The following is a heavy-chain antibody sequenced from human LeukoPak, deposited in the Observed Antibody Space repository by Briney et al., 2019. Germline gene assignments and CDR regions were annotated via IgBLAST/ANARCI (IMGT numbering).Heavy chain of an antibody. Sequence: ASVKVSCKASGYTFTNYAMNWVRQAPGQGLEWMGIINPSGGSTSYAQKFQGRVTMTRDTSTSTVYMELSSLRSEDTAVYYCARDLVYDSSGYCFDYWGQGTLVTVSS. CDR1: GYTFTNYA. D-gene: IGHD3-22*01. J-gene: IGHJ4*02. CDR2: INPSGGST. CDR3: ARDLVYDSSGYCFDY. V-gene: IGHV1-46*01.